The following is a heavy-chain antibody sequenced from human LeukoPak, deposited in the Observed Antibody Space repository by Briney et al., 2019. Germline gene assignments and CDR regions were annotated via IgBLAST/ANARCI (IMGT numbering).Heavy chain of an antibody. V-gene: IGHV3-74*01. D-gene: IGHD1-26*01. J-gene: IGHJ3*02. CDR3: ARSGTVAFDM. CDR1: GFTLNSYW. Sequence: PGGSLRLSCAASGFTLNSYWVHWVRQAPGKGLVWGSRINVDGSTTNYADSVKGRFTISRDNAKNMVYLQMNSLRAEDTAVYSCARSGTVAFDMWGRGTMVTVSS. CDR2: INVDGSTT.